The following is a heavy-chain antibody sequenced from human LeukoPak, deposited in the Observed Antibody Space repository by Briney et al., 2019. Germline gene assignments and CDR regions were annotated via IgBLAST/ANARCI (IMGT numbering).Heavy chain of an antibody. Sequence: ASVKVSCKASGYTFTSYYMRWVRQAPGQGLEWMGIINPSGGSTSYAQKFQGRVTMTRDTSTSTVYMELSSLRSEDTAVYYCARAGGLLWFGGTNWFDPWGQGTLVTVSS. V-gene: IGHV1-46*01. CDR3: ARAGGLLWFGGTNWFDP. CDR1: GYTFTSYY. D-gene: IGHD3-10*01. CDR2: INPSGGST. J-gene: IGHJ5*02.